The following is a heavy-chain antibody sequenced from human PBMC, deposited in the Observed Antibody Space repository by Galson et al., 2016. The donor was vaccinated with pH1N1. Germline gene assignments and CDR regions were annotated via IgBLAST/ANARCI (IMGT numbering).Heavy chain of an antibody. D-gene: IGHD6-6*01. Sequence: SLRLSCAASGFTLSRYPISWVRQAPGKRLEWVSALHNGNTYNAESVKGRFTISRDNAKNSLYLQMNSLRVEDTAVYFCARSIAARDSYWGQGTLVTVSS. V-gene: IGHV3-23*05. CDR2: LHNGNT. CDR1: GFTLSRYP. CDR3: ARSIAARDSY. J-gene: IGHJ4*02.